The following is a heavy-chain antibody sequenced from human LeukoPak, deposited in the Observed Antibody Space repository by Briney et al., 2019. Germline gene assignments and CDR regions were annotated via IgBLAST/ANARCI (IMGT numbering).Heavy chain of an antibody. J-gene: IGHJ4*02. CDR3: ARVQEDFWSGFDY. V-gene: IGHV3-30-3*01. CDR1: GFTFSSYA. Sequence: GGSLRLSCAASGFTFSSYAMHWVRQAPGKGLEWVAVISYDGSNKYYADSVKGRFTISRDNSKNTLYLQMNSLRAEDTAVYYCARVQEDFWSGFDYWGQGTLVTVSS. D-gene: IGHD3-3*01. CDR2: ISYDGSNK.